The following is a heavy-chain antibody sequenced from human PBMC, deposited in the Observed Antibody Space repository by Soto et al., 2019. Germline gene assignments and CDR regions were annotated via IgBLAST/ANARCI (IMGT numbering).Heavy chain of an antibody. V-gene: IGHV6-1*01. CDR1: GDSVFSNTAA. J-gene: IGHJ3*02. CDR2: TYYRSKWYN. Sequence: PSQTLSLTCAISGDSVFSNTAAWNWIRQSPSRGLEWLGRTYYRSKWYNDYAVSVESRITVNPDTSKSQFSLQLNSVTPEDTAVYYCARGGRGAFDIWGQGTMVTVS. CDR3: ARGGRGAFDI.